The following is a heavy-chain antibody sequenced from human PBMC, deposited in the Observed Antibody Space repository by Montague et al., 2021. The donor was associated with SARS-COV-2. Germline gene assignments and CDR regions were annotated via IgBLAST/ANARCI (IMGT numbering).Heavy chain of an antibody. CDR3: ARVRYYGSGTSLGMDV. Sequence: TLSLTCTVSGGSVNSGDYFWTWIRQPAGKRLEWIGRVYTTGDTNYNPSLKSRVTISVDTPKNQFSLKLSSVTAADTAVYYCARVRYYGSGTSLGMDVWGQGTTVTVSS. J-gene: IGHJ6*02. CDR1: GGSVNSGDYF. CDR2: VYTTGDT. D-gene: IGHD3-10*01. V-gene: IGHV4-61*02.